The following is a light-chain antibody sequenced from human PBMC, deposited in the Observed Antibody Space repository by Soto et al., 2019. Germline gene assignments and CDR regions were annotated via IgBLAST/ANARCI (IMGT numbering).Light chain of an antibody. CDR1: ASDVGSYKL. Sequence: QSVLTQPASVSGSPGQSITISCTGTASDVGSYKLVSWYQQHPGKAPKLIIYDVANRPLGVSDHFSGSKSGNTASLTISGLQAEDEAYYYCSSYTPNSVVFGGGTKLTVL. J-gene: IGLJ3*02. CDR3: SSYTPNSVV. CDR2: DVA. V-gene: IGLV2-14*02.